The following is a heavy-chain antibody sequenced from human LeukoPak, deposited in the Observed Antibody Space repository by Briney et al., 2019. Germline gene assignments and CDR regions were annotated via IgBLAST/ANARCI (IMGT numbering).Heavy chain of an antibody. Sequence: ASVKVSCKASGYTFTSYYMHWVRQAPGQGLEWMGIINPSGGSTSYAQKFQGRVTMTRDTSTSTVHMELSSLRSEDTAVYYCARASDSIDSGYKYYFDYWGQGTLVTVSS. CDR1: GYTFTSYY. D-gene: IGHD5-12*01. CDR2: INPSGGST. J-gene: IGHJ4*02. V-gene: IGHV1-46*03. CDR3: ARASDSIDSGYKYYFDY.